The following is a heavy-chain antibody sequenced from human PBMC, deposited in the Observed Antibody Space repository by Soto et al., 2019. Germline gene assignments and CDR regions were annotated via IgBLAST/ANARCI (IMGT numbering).Heavy chain of an antibody. V-gene: IGHV1-69*02. J-gene: IGHJ4*02. CDR2: IIPILGIA. Sequence: QVQLVQSGAEVKKPGSSVKVSCKASGGTFSSYTISWVRQAPGQGLEWMGRIIPILGIANYAQKFQGRVTXSADKSTSTAYMELSSLRSEATAVYYCARLTAMEGHWGQGTLVTVSS. D-gene: IGHD5-18*01. CDR1: GGTFSSYT. CDR3: ARLTAMEGH.